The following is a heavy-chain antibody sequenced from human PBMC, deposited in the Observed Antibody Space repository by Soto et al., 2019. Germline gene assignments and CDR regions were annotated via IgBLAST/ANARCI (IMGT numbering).Heavy chain of an antibody. V-gene: IGHV3-7*01. Sequence: PGGSLRLSCAASGFTFSSYWMSWVRQAPGKGLEWVANIKQDGSEKYYVDSVKGRFTISRDNAKNSLYLQMNSLRAEDTAVYYCARVYRAAAGTLIFDYWGQGTLVTVSS. CDR3: ARVYRAAAGTLIFDY. CDR1: GFTFSSYW. D-gene: IGHD6-13*01. J-gene: IGHJ4*02. CDR2: IKQDGSEK.